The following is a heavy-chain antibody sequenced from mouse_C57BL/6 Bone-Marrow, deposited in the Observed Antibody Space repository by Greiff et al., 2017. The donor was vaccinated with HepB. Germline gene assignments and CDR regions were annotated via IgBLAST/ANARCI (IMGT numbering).Heavy chain of an antibody. J-gene: IGHJ1*03. CDR3: ARGALLLRYFDV. D-gene: IGHD1-1*01. CDR2: ISDGGSYT. CDR1: GFTFSSYA. V-gene: IGHV5-4*03. Sequence: DVMLVESGGGLVKPGGSLKLSCAASGFTFSSYAMSWVRQTPEKRLEWVATISDGGSYTYYPDNVKGRFTISRDNAKNNLYLQMSHLKSEDTAMYYCARGALLLRYFDVWGTGTTVTVSS.